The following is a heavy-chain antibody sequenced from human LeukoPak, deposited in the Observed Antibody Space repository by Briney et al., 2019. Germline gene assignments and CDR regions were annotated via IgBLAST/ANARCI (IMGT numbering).Heavy chain of an antibody. V-gene: IGHV3-30-3*01. J-gene: IGHJ4*02. CDR2: ISYDGSNK. CDR3: ASEVVPAALLDY. D-gene: IGHD2-2*01. Sequence: GRSLRLSCAASGFTFSSYAMHWVRQAPGKGLEWVAVISYDGSNKYYADSVKGRFTISRDNSKNTLYLQMNSLRAEGTAVYYCASEVVPAALLDYWGQGTLVTVSS. CDR1: GFTFSSYA.